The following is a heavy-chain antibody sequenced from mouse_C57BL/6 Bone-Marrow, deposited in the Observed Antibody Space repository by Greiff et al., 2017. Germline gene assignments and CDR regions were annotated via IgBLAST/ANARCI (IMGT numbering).Heavy chain of an antibody. D-gene: IGHD2-5*01. CDR1: GFTFSSYA. Sequence: KLEESGGGLVKPGGSLKLSCAASGFTFSSYAMSWVRQTPEKRLEWVATISDGGSYTYYPDNVKGRFTISRDNAKNNLYLQMSHLKSEDTAMYYCARSSYYSNYVDYWGQGTTLTVSS. V-gene: IGHV5-4*03. CDR2: ISDGGSYT. J-gene: IGHJ2*01. CDR3: ARSSYYSNYVDY.